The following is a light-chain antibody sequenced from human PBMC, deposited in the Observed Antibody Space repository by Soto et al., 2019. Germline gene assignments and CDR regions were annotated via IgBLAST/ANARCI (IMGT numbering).Light chain of an antibody. J-gene: IGKJ5*01. V-gene: IGKV1-39*01. Sequence: DLQMTQSPSTLSASVGDRVTITCRASESIRTWLAWYQQKPGKAPKLLIYAASSLQRGVPSTFSGGGSGTDFTLTISSLQPEDFATYYCQQSYSSITFGQGTRLEIK. CDR3: QQSYSSIT. CDR1: ESIRTW. CDR2: AAS.